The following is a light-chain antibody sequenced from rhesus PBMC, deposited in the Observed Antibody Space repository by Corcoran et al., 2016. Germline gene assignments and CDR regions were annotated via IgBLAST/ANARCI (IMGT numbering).Light chain of an antibody. CDR3: QHYYDNPFT. Sequence: DIQMTQAPSALSASVGDRVTLSCRASQNIPRNLAWFQTKTGKAPKFLIYGSSSLYTGISSRFMGSGSGTEFTLTISSLQPEDSASYYCQHYYDNPFTFGGGTKVEVK. CDR1: QNIPRN. J-gene: IGKJ4*01. CDR2: GSS. V-gene: IGKV1-44*02.